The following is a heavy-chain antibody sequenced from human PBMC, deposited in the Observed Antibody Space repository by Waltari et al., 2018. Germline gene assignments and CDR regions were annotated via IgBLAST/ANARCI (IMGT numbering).Heavy chain of an antibody. V-gene: IGHV4-38-2*01. CDR1: GYAVNSGFY. Sequence: QVQLQESGPGLVKSSETLSLTCDVSGYAVNSGFYWGWIRQAPGKGLEWVATIYDDGTTFYNPSLKSRLSVSMDTSKNQISLTLKSVTASDTAVYYCSRQVLGYCTSAACRRLESWGQGTLVTVSS. D-gene: IGHD2-2*03. J-gene: IGHJ4*02. CDR3: SRQVLGYCTSAACRRLES. CDR2: IYDDGTT.